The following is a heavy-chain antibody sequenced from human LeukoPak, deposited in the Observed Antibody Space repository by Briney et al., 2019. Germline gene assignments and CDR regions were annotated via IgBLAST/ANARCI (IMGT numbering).Heavy chain of an antibody. CDR1: GGSISSYY. CDR2: IYYSGST. Sequence: SETLSLTCTVSGGSISSYYWSWIRQPPGKGLEWIGSIYYSGSTYYNPSLKSRVTISVDTSKNQFSLKLSSVTAADTAVYYCARTRGGATIDYWGQGTLVTVSS. CDR3: ARTRGGATIDY. J-gene: IGHJ4*02. V-gene: IGHV4-59*12. D-gene: IGHD5-24*01.